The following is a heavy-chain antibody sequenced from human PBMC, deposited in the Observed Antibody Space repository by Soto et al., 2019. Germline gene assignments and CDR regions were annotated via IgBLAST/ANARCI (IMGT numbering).Heavy chain of an antibody. D-gene: IGHD3-22*01. CDR2: IYPGDSDI. V-gene: IGHV5-51*01. CDR1: GYSFTNYW. J-gene: IGHJ6*02. Sequence: GESLKISCKGSGYSFTNYWIGWVRQMPGKGLEWMGIIYPGDSDIKYSPSFQGQVTITTDKSISTAYLQWSSLKASDTAMYFCARQPYYYDRGGPYTGDHNYGMDVWGQGTTVTVSS. CDR3: ARQPYYYDRGGPYTGDHNYGMDV.